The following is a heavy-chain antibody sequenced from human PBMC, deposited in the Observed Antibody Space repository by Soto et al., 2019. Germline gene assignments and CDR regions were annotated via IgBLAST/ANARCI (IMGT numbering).Heavy chain of an antibody. V-gene: IGHV3-48*02. CDR3: ARDGANKGHWDF. CDR2: ISTSSATI. D-gene: IGHD2-8*01. Sequence: PGGSLRLSCAASGFTFSTFSMNWVRQAPGKGLEWVSYISTSSATIYYADSVKGRFTISRDNAKNSLYLQMNSLRDEDTAVYYCARDGANKGHWDFWGQGTLVTVSS. J-gene: IGHJ4*02. CDR1: GFTFSTFS.